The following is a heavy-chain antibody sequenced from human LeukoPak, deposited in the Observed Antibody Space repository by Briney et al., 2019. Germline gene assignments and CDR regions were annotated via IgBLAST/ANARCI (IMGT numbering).Heavy chain of an antibody. CDR1: GYTFTGYY. V-gene: IGHV1-69*13. CDR2: IIPIFGTA. CDR3: ARVPPALGYDSSGYYPSYFDY. J-gene: IGHJ4*02. Sequence: GASVKVSCKASGYTFTGYYMHWVRQAPGQGLEWMGGIIPIFGTANYAQKFQGRVTITADESTSTAYMELSSLRSEDTAVYYCARVPPALGYDSSGYYPSYFDYWGQGTLVTVSS. D-gene: IGHD3-22*01.